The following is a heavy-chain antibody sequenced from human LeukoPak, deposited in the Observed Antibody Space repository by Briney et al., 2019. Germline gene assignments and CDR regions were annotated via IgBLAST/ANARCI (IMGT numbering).Heavy chain of an antibody. CDR1: GYTFTGYY. CDR3: ARGGRGYSGYDPISIDY. D-gene: IGHD5-12*01. CDR2: ISAYNGNT. J-gene: IGHJ4*02. Sequence: ASVKVSCKASGYTFTGYYMHWVRQAPGQGLEWMGWISAYNGNTNYAQKLQGRVTMTTDTSTSTAYMELRSLRSDDTAVYYCARGGRGYSGYDPISIDYWGQGTLVTVSS. V-gene: IGHV1-18*04.